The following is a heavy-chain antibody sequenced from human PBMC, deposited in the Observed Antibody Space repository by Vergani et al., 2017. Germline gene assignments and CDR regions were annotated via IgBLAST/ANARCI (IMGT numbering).Heavy chain of an antibody. CDR3: ARGDLPADTSMVY. CDR2: IIPLSRIT. Sequence: VQSGDEVKKPGASVKVSCKTSGYSFINYRISWVRQAPGRGLEWIGRIIPLSRITNYADKFLDRVAIIADESANTVYMTLSNLHSQDTAVYYCARGDLPADTSMVYWGQGTLVSVSS. V-gene: IGHV1-69*13. CDR1: GYSFINYR. D-gene: IGHD5-18*01. J-gene: IGHJ4*02.